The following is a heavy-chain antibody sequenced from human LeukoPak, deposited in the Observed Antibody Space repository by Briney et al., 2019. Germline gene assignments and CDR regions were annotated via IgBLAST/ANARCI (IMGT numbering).Heavy chain of an antibody. D-gene: IGHD2-2*01. CDR3: AKVETSGGANCYALDY. V-gene: IGHV3-23*01. CDR2: ISGSDGST. Sequence: PGGSLRVSCAASGFTFSSYAMTWVRQAPDKGLEWVSAISGSDGSTYYADSVKGRFTISRDDSQNTLYLQMNSLSAEDTAVYYCAKVETSGGANCYALDYWGQGTLVTVSS. J-gene: IGHJ4*02. CDR1: GFTFSSYA.